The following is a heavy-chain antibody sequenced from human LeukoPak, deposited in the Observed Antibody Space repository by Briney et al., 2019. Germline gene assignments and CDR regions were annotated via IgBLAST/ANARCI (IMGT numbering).Heavy chain of an antibody. Sequence: GGSLRLSCVGSGFDFSDYSLNWVRQAPGKGLEWISYITSRSGSVYYADSVKGRFTISRDNDKNSLYLHMNSLRAEDTAVYYCARYGFVVVPTDIDPYYYYYLDVWGKGTSVTVSS. CDR3: ARYGFVVVPTDIDPYYYYYLDV. CDR2: ITSRSGSV. D-gene: IGHD2-2*01. J-gene: IGHJ6*03. CDR1: GFDFSDYS. V-gene: IGHV3-48*04.